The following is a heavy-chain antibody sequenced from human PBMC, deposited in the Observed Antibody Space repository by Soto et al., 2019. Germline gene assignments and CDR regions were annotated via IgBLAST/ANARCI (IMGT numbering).Heavy chain of an antibody. Sequence: GGSLRLSCAASRFTFSSYAMSWVRQAPGKGLEWVSAISGSGGSTYYADSVKGRFTISRDNSKNMLYLQMNSLRAEDTAVYYCAKVGGGPKRSHYYYDHMDGWGQRTTVTVSS. CDR1: RFTFSSYA. J-gene: IGHJ6*01. CDR3: AKVGGGPKRSHYYYDHMDG. CDR2: ISGSGGST. V-gene: IGHV3-23*01. D-gene: IGHD2-15*01.